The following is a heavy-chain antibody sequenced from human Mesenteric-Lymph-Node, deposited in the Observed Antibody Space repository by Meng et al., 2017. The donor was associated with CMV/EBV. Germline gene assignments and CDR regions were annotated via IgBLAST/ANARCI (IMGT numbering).Heavy chain of an antibody. J-gene: IGHJ4*02. CDR3: ARVSSVSSSSL. CDR2: ISHAGTT. CDR1: GGSIIGYF. V-gene: IGHV4-34*01. D-gene: IGHD6-6*01. Sequence: LPCGVYGGSIIGYFWSWIRQPPGKGLEWIGEISHAGTTNYNPSLKSRVSLSLDMSKNQFSLNLSSVTAADTAVYYCARVSSVSSSSLWGQGTLVTVSS.